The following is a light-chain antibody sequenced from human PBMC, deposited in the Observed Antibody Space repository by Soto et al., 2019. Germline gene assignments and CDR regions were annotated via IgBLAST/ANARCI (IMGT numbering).Light chain of an antibody. CDR1: SSDVGGYNY. CDR2: EVS. J-gene: IGLJ1*01. Sequence: QSALTQPASVSGSPGQSIAISCTGTSSDVGGYNYLSWYQQLPGKAPKLLISEVSNRPSGVSHRFSGSKSGNTASLTISGLQAEDEADYYCSSYRTGGPVVFGTGTKLTVL. V-gene: IGLV2-14*01. CDR3: SSYRTGGPVV.